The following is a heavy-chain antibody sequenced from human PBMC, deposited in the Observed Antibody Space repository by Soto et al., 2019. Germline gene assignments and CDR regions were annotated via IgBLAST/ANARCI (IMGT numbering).Heavy chain of an antibody. CDR3: ARVSQGCSSTSCYFDP. Sequence: KPSETLSLTCAVSGGSISSSNWWNWVRQPPGKGLEWIGEIHHSGSTNYNPSLKSRVTISVDKSKNQFSLKLNSVTAADTAVYYCARVSQGCSSTSCYFDPWGQGTLVTVSS. J-gene: IGHJ5*02. CDR2: IHHSGST. D-gene: IGHD2-2*01. V-gene: IGHV4-4*02. CDR1: GGSISSSNW.